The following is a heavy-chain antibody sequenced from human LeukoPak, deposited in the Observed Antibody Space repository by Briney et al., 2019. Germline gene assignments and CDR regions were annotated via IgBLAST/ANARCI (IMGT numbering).Heavy chain of an antibody. CDR3: ARGFWVPSHFDY. V-gene: IGHV4-34*01. CDR1: GGSFSGYF. D-gene: IGHD3-10*01. Sequence: SETLSLTCAVYGGSFSGYFRSWIRQPPGKGLEWIGEINHSGSTNYNPSLKSRVTISVDTSKNQFSLKLSSVTAAGTAVYYCARGFWVPSHFDYWGQGTLVTVSS. CDR2: INHSGST. J-gene: IGHJ4*02.